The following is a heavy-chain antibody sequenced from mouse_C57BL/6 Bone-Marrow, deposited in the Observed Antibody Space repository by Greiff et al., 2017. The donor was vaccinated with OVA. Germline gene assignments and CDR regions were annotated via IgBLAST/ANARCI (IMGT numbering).Heavy chain of an antibody. Sequence: QVQLQQPGAELVKPGASVKLSCKASGYTFTSYWMHWVKQRPGQGLEWIGMIHPNSGSTNYNEKFKSQATLTVDKSSSTAYMQLSSLTSEDSAVYYGARYYGSSYVWMDYWGQGTSVTVSS. CDR2: IHPNSGST. CDR1: GYTFTSYW. D-gene: IGHD1-1*01. CDR3: ARYYGSSYVWMDY. V-gene: IGHV1-64*01. J-gene: IGHJ4*01.